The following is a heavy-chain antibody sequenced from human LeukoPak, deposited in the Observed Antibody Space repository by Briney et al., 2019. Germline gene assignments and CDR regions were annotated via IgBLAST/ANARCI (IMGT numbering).Heavy chain of an antibody. CDR2: IYYSGST. CDR1: GGSISSYY. CDR3: PYSSGWYGGDFDY. Sequence: SETLSLTCTVSGGSISSYYWSWIRQPPGKGLEWIGYIYYSGSTNYNPSLKSRVTISVDTSKNQFSLKLSPVTAADTAVYYCPYSSGWYGGDFDYWGQGTLVTVSS. D-gene: IGHD6-19*01. V-gene: IGHV4-59*01. J-gene: IGHJ4*02.